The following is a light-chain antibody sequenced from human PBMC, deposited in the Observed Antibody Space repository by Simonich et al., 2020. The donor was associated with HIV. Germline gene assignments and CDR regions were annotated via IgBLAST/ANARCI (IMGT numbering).Light chain of an antibody. CDR1: QYISSY. Sequence: DIQMTQSPSSLSASVGDRVTITCRASQYISSYLNWYQQKPGKAPKRLISAASSLQSGVPSRVSGSGAGTDFTLTISSLQPEDFTTYYCQQTYNTPPWTFGQGTKVEIK. J-gene: IGKJ1*01. CDR2: AAS. CDR3: QQTYNTPPWT. V-gene: IGKV1-39*01.